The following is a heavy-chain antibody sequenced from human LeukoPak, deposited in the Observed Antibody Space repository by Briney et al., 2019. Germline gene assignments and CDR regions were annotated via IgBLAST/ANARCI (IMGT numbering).Heavy chain of an antibody. J-gene: IGHJ4*02. CDR2: INSDGSST. Sequence: PGGSLRLSCAASGFPFSSYWMHWVRQAPGKGLVWVSRINSDGSSTSYADSVKGRFTISRDNAKNTLYLQMNSLRAEDTAVYYCARSPMVRGVIIMDYWGQGTLVTVSS. D-gene: IGHD3-10*01. V-gene: IGHV3-74*01. CDR1: GFPFSSYW. CDR3: ARSPMVRGVIIMDY.